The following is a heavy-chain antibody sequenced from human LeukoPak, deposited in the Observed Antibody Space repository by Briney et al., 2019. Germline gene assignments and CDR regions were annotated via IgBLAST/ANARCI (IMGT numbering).Heavy chain of an antibody. CDR1: GGSISSVASS. Sequence: SQTLSLTCAVSGGSISSVASSWSCIRPPPGKGLERIRYIYHSGSTYSNPSLKSRVTISVDRSKNQFSLKLSSVTAADTAVYYCARGGYSGYVGYFDDWGQGTLVTVSS. CDR3: ARGGYSGYVGYFDD. D-gene: IGHD5-12*01. J-gene: IGHJ4*02. CDR2: IYHSGST. V-gene: IGHV4-30-2*01.